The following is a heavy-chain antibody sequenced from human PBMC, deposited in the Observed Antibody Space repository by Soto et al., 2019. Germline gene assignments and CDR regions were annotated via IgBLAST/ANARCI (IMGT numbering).Heavy chain of an antibody. D-gene: IGHD2-15*01. V-gene: IGHV3-23*01. Sequence: GGSLRLSCAASGFTFSNYAMSWVRQAPGKGLEWVSAISASGGNTYYADSVKGRFTFSRDNSKNTLYLQMNSLRAEDTAVYHCARGPGYCSGGSCYGGFDPWGQGTLVTASS. CDR3: ARGPGYCSGGSCYGGFDP. CDR1: GFTFSNYA. J-gene: IGHJ5*02. CDR2: ISASGGNT.